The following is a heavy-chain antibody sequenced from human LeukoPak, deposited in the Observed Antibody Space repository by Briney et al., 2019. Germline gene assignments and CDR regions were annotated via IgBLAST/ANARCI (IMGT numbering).Heavy chain of an antibody. CDR2: INPNSGGT. Sequence: ASVKVSCKASGYTFSGYYLHWVRQAPGQGLEWMGWINPNSGGTNYAEKFQGWVTMTRDTSISTAYMELSRLRSDDTAVYYCARDSDYGGTLYGMDVWGQGTTVTVSS. V-gene: IGHV1-2*04. CDR3: ARDSDYGGTLYGMDV. CDR1: GYTFSGYY. D-gene: IGHD4-23*01. J-gene: IGHJ6*02.